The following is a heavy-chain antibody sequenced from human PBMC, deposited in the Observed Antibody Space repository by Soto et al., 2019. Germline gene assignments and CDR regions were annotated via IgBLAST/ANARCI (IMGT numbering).Heavy chain of an antibody. J-gene: IGHJ6*02. D-gene: IGHD2-8*01. CDR1: GYSITSYW. CDR3: ARYSGSSGVGGYGNMDV. V-gene: IGHV5-51*03. Sequence: GESQNTCCKGAGYSITSYWIGWVRPLPGKXLEWMGIIYPGDSDTRYSTSFQCHITITDNNIISADYLQWRSLTASDAAMYYSARYSGSSGVGGYGNMDVWGQGTTVTVSS. CDR2: IYPGDSDT.